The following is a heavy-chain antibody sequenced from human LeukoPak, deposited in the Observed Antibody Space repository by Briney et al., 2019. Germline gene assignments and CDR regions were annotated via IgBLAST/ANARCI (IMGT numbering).Heavy chain of an antibody. Sequence: AESLRLSCPVSGFTFGSYWMHWVRQAPGKGRVWVSRTNSDGSSISYADSVKGRFTISRDNAKNTLYLQMNSLRAEDTAVYYCVRAAAASFDYWGQGTLVTVSS. CDR2: TNSDGSSI. J-gene: IGHJ4*02. CDR3: VRAAAASFDY. V-gene: IGHV3-74*01. D-gene: IGHD6-13*01. CDR1: GFTFGSYW.